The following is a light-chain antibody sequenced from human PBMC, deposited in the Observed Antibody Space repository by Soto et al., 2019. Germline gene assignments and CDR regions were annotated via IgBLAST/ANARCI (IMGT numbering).Light chain of an antibody. Sequence: QSALTQPASVSGSPGQSITISCTGTSSDVGGYNYVSWYQQHPGKAPKLMIYDVSNRPSGVSNRFSGSKSGNTASLTISGLQAEDEADYYCSSYTSSSTFYVFATGTKV. CDR3: SSYTSSSTFYV. V-gene: IGLV2-14*01. CDR2: DVS. J-gene: IGLJ1*01. CDR1: SSDVGGYNY.